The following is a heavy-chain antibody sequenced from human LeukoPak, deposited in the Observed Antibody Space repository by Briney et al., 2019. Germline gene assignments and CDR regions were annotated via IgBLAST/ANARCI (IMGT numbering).Heavy chain of an antibody. V-gene: IGHV3-74*01. CDR2: INSDGSGT. CDR1: GFTFSSYW. D-gene: IGHD4-23*01. J-gene: IGHJ4*02. CDR3: ARDSVVTPFDY. Sequence: PGGSLRLSCAASGFTFSSYWMHWVRQAPGKGLVWVSRINSDGSGTSYADSVKGRFTISRDNAKNTLYLQMNSLRAEDTAVYYCARDSVVTPFDYWGQGTLVTVSS.